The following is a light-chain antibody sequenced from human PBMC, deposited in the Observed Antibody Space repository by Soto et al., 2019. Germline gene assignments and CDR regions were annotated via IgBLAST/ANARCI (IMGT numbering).Light chain of an antibody. CDR1: SSDVGGYKY. V-gene: IGLV2-8*01. Sequence: QSPLTQPPSASGSPGQSVTISCTGTSSDVGGYKYVSWYQQHPGKAPKLMIYEVSKRPSGVPDRFSGSKSGNTASLTVSGLQAEDEADYYCSSYAGSNNVFGTGTKLTVL. CDR2: EVS. J-gene: IGLJ1*01. CDR3: SSYAGSNNV.